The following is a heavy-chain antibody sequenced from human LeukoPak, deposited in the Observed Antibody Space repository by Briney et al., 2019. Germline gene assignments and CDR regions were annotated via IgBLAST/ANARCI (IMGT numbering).Heavy chain of an antibody. D-gene: IGHD1-7*01. V-gene: IGHV4-39*07. J-gene: IGHJ6*02. Sequence: PSETLSLTCTVFGDSVSSSNYYWAWFRQPPGKGLEWIGEINHSGSTNYNPSLKSRVTISVDTSKNQFSLKLSSVTAADTAVYYCARARLDWNYFSAHNGQYYYYYGMDVWGQGTTVTVSS. CDR1: GDSVSSSNYY. CDR3: ARARLDWNYFSAHNGQYYYYYGMDV. CDR2: INHSGST.